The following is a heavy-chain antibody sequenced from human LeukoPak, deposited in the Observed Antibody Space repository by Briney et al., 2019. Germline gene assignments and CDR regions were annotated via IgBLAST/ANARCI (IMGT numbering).Heavy chain of an antibody. CDR3: AREEYSRYYFDY. Sequence: GGSLRLSCAASGFTFSDYWMNWVRQAPGKGLEWVGNINQDGSEKNYVDSVKGRFTISRDNAKNSLYLQMNSLRAEDTAVYYCAREEYSRYYFDYWGQGTLVTVSS. CDR2: INQDGSEK. D-gene: IGHD2/OR15-2a*01. CDR1: GFTFSDYW. V-gene: IGHV3-7*01. J-gene: IGHJ4*02.